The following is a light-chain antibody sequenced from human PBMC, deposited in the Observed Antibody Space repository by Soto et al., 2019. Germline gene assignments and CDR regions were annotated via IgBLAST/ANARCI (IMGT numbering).Light chain of an antibody. V-gene: IGLV2-23*01. CDR2: EGS. CDR1: SSDVGSYNL. Sequence: HSALTQPASVSGSPGQSITISCTGTSSDVGSYNLVSWYQQHPGKAPKLMIYEGSKRPSGVSNRFSGSKYGNTASLTISGLQAEDEADYYCCSYAGSSTVVFGGGTKLTVL. J-gene: IGLJ2*01. CDR3: CSYAGSSTVV.